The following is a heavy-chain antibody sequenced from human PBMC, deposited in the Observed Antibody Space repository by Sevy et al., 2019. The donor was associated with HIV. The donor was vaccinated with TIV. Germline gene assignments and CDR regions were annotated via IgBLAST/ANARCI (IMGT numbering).Heavy chain of an antibody. Sequence: GESLKISCKGSGYIFTSYWIGWVRHMAGKGLEWMGIIYPGDSDTRYSPSCPGQVTISAAKSTSTAYLQWSSLKASDTAMYYCARPEEMATIVAFDIWGQGTMVTVSS. CDR3: ARPEEMATIVAFDI. V-gene: IGHV5-51*01. D-gene: IGHD5-12*01. CDR2: IYPGDSDT. CDR1: GYIFTSYW. J-gene: IGHJ3*02.